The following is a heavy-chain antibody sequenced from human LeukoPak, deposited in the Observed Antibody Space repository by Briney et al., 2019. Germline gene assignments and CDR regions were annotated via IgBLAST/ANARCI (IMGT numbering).Heavy chain of an antibody. V-gene: IGHV3-23*01. CDR2: ISGSGGST. Sequence: PGGSLRLSCAASGFTFSSYAMSWVRQAPGKGLEWVSAISGSGGSTYYADSVKGRFTISRDNSKNTLYLQMNSLRAEDTAVYYCARTLPPPPLVPAATYYYYGMDVWGQGTTVTVSS. J-gene: IGHJ6*02. CDR3: ARTLPPPPLVPAATYYYYGMDV. CDR1: GFTFSSYA. D-gene: IGHD2-2*01.